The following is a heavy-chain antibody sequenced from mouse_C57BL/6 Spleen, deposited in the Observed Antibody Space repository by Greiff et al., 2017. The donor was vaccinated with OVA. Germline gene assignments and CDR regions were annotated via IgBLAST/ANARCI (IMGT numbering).Heavy chain of an antibody. CDR1: GFTFSSYT. J-gene: IGHJ2*01. Sequence: EVKLMESGGGLVKPGGSLKLSCAASGFTFSSYTMSWVRQTPEKRLEWVATISGGGGNTYYPDSVKGRFTISRDNAKNTLYLQMSSLRSEDTALYYCARHQDYDAFDYWGQGTTLTVSS. D-gene: IGHD2-4*01. CDR2: ISGGGGNT. V-gene: IGHV5-9*01. CDR3: ARHQDYDAFDY.